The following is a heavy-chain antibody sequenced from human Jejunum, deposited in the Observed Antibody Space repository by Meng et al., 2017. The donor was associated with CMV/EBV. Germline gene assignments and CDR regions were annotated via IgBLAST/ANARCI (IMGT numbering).Heavy chain of an antibody. D-gene: IGHD5-24*01. CDR1: IFGDYA. V-gene: IGHV3-49*04. Sequence: IFGDYAVSWVRQAPGKGLEWVSFIRSKPFGGTTEYAASVKGRFTISRDDSESIAYLQMNSLKTEDTALYYCGRGRDGTNWDAFDIWGQGTMVTVSS. CDR2: IRSKPFGGTT. CDR3: GRGRDGTNWDAFDI. J-gene: IGHJ3*02.